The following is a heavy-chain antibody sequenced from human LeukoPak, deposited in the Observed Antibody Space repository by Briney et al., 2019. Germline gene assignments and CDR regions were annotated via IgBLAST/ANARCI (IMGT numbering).Heavy chain of an antibody. V-gene: IGHV3-7*01. J-gene: IGHJ4*02. CDR2: IRQDGSEK. CDR3: TRDTGGSGSYPDY. Sequence: GGSLRLSCAASGFTFSSYWMTWVRQTPGKGLERVANIRQDGSEKYYWAVVKGRFTISRDNAQNSVYLQMNSLRAEDTAVYYCTRDTGGSGSYPDYWGQGTLVTVSS. D-gene: IGHD1-26*01. CDR1: GFTFSSYW.